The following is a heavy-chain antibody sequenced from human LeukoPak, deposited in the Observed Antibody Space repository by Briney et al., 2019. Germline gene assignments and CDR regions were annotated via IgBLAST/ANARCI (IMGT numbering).Heavy chain of an antibody. CDR2: IYYSGST. V-gene: IGHV4-59*01. D-gene: IGHD3-10*01. J-gene: IGHJ5*02. Sequence: SETLSLTCTVSGGSISSYYWSWIRQPPGKGLEWIGYIYYSGSTNYNPSLKSRVTISVDTSKNQFSLKLSSVTAADTAVYYCARVRNTRVWFGELYNKKNWFDPWGQGTLVTVSS. CDR3: ARVRNTRVWFGELYNKKNWFDP. CDR1: GGSISSYY.